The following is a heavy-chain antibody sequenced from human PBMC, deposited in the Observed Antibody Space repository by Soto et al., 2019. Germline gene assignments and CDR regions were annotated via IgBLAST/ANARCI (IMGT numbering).Heavy chain of an antibody. D-gene: IGHD2-15*01. V-gene: IGHV1-69*06. Sequence: SVKVSCKASGGTFSSYAISWVRQAPGQGLEWMGGIIPIFGTANYARKFQGRVTITADKSTSTAYMELSSLRSEDTAVYYCAGGYCSGGSCPVYYFDYWGQGTLVTVSS. J-gene: IGHJ4*02. CDR3: AGGYCSGGSCPVYYFDY. CDR2: IIPIFGTA. CDR1: GGTFSSYA.